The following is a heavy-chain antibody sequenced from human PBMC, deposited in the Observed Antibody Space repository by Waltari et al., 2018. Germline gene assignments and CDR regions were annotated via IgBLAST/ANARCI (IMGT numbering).Heavy chain of an antibody. CDR2: IWYDGSNK. V-gene: IGHV3-33*01. CDR1: GFTFSSYG. CDR3: ARARATTHFDY. J-gene: IGHJ4*02. Sequence: QVQLVESGGGVVQPGRSLRLSCTASGFTFSSYGMPWVRQAPGKGLEWVAVIWYDGSNKYYADSVKGRFTISRDNSKNTLYLQMNSLRAEDTAVYYCARARATTHFDYWGQGTLVTVSS.